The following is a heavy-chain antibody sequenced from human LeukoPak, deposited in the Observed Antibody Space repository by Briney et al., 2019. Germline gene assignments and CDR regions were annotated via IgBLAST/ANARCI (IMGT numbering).Heavy chain of an antibody. J-gene: IGHJ4*02. V-gene: IGHV3-23*01. CDR3: AKDFGIVVVPAAIFDY. Sequence: GGSLRLSCAASGFTFSSYAMSWVRQAPGKRLEWVSAISGSGGSTYYADSVKGRFTISRDNSKNTLYLQMNSLRAEDTAVYYCAKDFGIVVVPAAIFDYWGQGTLVTVSS. CDR1: GFTFSSYA. CDR2: ISGSGGST. D-gene: IGHD2-2*01.